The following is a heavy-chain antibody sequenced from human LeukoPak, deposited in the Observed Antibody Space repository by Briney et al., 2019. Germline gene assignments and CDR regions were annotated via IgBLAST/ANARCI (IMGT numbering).Heavy chain of an antibody. CDR1: GFTFDDYA. Sequence: PGGSLRLSCAASGFTFDDYAMHWVRQAPGKGLEWVSLISGDGGSTYYADSVKGRFTISRDNSKNSLYLQMNSLRTEDTALYYCAKDAPGYSSSWYSLGYYYCGMDVWGQGTTVTVSS. V-gene: IGHV3-43*02. CDR2: ISGDGGST. CDR3: AKDAPGYSSSWYSLGYYYCGMDV. J-gene: IGHJ6*02. D-gene: IGHD6-13*01.